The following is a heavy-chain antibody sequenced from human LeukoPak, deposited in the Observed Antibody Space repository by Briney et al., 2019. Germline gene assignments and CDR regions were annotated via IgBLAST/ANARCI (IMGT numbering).Heavy chain of an antibody. V-gene: IGHV5-51*01. D-gene: IGHD1-26*01. CDR1: GYSFTNFW. CDR3: ARQWGRPFDI. CDR2: IYPGDSAT. Sequence: GESLKISCKGSGYSFTNFWIGWVRQMPGKGLEWMGIIYPGDSATTYSPSFQGQVTISADKSTSTAYLQWSSLKASDTAMYYCARQWGRPFDIWGQGTMVTVSS. J-gene: IGHJ3*02.